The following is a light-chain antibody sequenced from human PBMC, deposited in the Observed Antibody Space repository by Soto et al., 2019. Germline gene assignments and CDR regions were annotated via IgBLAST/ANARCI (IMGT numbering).Light chain of an antibody. V-gene: IGKV1-5*03. Sequence: IQRTQSPSTLSGSVGDRVTITCRARQTISSWLAWYQQKPGKAPKLLIYKASTLKSGVPSRFSGSGSGTEFTLTISRLQPDDFAPYYCQHYNSYSQAFGQGTKVELK. CDR2: KAS. J-gene: IGKJ1*01. CDR3: QHYNSYSQA. CDR1: QTISSW.